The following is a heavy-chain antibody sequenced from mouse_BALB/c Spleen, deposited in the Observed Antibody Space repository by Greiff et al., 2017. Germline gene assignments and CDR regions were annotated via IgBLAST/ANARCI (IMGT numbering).Heavy chain of an antibody. D-gene: IGHD1-1*01. V-gene: IGHV1-14*01. CDR2: INPYNDGT. J-gene: IGHJ3*01. CDR3: AREGYYGSRGWFAY. CDR1: GYTFTSYV. Sequence: VQLQQSGPELVKPGASVKMSCKASGYTFTSYVMHWVKQKPGQGLEWIGYINPYNDGTKYNEKFKGKATLTSDKSSSTAYMELSSLTSEDSAVYYCAREGYYGSRGWFAYWGQGTLVTVSA.